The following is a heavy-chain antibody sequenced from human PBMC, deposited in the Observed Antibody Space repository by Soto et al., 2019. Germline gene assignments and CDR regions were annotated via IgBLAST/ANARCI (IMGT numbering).Heavy chain of an antibody. V-gene: IGHV3-23*01. CDR2: ITSSGVST. Sequence: EVHLLESGGGLVQPGGSLRLSCAASGFIFNNYAMIWVRQAPGKGLEWVSGITSSGVSTYYADSVKGRFTISRDNSKNTLYLQMDSLRAEDTAVYYCAKSPTNVSPRMDSWGQGTLVTVSS. CDR3: AKSPTNVSPRMDS. J-gene: IGHJ4*02. CDR1: GFIFNNYA.